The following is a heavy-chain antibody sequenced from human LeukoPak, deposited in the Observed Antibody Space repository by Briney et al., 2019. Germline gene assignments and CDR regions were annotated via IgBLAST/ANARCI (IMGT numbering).Heavy chain of an antibody. Sequence: GESLKISCKGSGYSFTTYWISWVRQPPGKGLEWMGIIYPGDSDTRYSPSFQGQVTISADKSISTAYLQWSSLKASDTAIYYCARHSYYGTGSYFEFWGQGILVTVSS. CDR2: IYPGDSDT. V-gene: IGHV5-51*01. CDR3: ARHSYYGTGSYFEF. J-gene: IGHJ4*02. CDR1: GYSFTTYW. D-gene: IGHD3-10*01.